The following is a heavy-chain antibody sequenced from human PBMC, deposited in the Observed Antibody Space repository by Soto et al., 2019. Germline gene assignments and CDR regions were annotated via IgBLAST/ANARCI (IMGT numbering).Heavy chain of an antibody. CDR1: GYTFTSYY. CDR2: INPSGGST. V-gene: IGHV1-46*01. J-gene: IGHJ5*02. CDR3: ARDFGYYDSSGYYYLDWFDP. Sequence: SVKVSCKASGYTFTSYYMHWVRQAPGQGLEWMGIINPSGGSTSYAQKFQGRVTMTRDTSTSTVYMELSSLRSEDTAVYYCARDFGYYDSSGYYYLDWFDPWGQGTLVTVSS. D-gene: IGHD3-22*01.